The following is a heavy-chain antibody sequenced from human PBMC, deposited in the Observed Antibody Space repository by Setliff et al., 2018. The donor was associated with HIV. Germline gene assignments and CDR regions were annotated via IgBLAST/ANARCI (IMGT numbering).Heavy chain of an antibody. V-gene: IGHV4-38-2*01. D-gene: IGHD1-1*01. CDR1: GYSISSGSY. J-gene: IGHJ5*02. CDR3: AQEERDAYNYWFDP. CDR2: IYHSGTT. Sequence: SETLSLTCAVSGYSISSGSYWAWIRQPPGKGLEWIGSIYHSGTTYYNPSLKSRVTISVDTSKNQFSLKLSSVTAADTAVYYCAQEERDAYNYWFDPWGQGTLVSVSS.